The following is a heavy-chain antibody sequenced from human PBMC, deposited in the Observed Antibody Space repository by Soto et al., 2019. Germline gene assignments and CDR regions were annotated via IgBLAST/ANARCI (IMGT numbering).Heavy chain of an antibody. D-gene: IGHD6-25*01. CDR1: GFTFSSYS. Sequence: PGGSLRLSCAASGFTFSSYSMNWVRQAPGKGLEWVSSISSSSSYIYYADSVKGRFTISRDNAKNSLYLQMNSLRAEDTAVYYCARGGAANYYYYMDVWGKGTTVTVSS. CDR2: ISSSSSYI. CDR3: ARGGAANYYYYMDV. V-gene: IGHV3-21*01. J-gene: IGHJ6*03.